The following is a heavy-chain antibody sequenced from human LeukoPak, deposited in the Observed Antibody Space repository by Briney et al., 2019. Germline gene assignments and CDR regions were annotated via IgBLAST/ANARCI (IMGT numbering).Heavy chain of an antibody. V-gene: IGHV4-4*07. Sequence: TSETLSLTCSVSGGSISTYYWSWIRQPAGKGLEWIGRFYTSGNSYYNPSLKSRVTMSVDTSKNQFSLKLGSVTAADTAVYYCARLSTVTTSFDYWGQGTLVTVSS. CDR1: GGSISTYY. D-gene: IGHD4-17*01. CDR3: ARLSTVTTSFDY. CDR2: FYTSGNS. J-gene: IGHJ4*02.